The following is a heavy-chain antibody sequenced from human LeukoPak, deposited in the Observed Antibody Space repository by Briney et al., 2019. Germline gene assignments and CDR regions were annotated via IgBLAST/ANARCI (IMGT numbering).Heavy chain of an antibody. D-gene: IGHD6-13*01. V-gene: IGHV3-30-3*01. CDR3: ARAYDSSWLNFDS. Sequence: GGSLRLSWAASGFTFSSYAMHWVRQAPGKGLEWVAVISYDGSNKYYADSVKGRFTISRDNSKNTLYLQMNSLRAEDTAVYYCARAYDSSWLNFDSWGQGSLVTVSS. CDR1: GFTFSSYA. J-gene: IGHJ4*02. CDR2: ISYDGSNK.